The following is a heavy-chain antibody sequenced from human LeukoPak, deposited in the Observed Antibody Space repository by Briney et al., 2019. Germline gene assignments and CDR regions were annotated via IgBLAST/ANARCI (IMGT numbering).Heavy chain of an antibody. D-gene: IGHD6-19*01. CDR1: GFTFDDYA. V-gene: IGHV3-9*01. CDR3: AKDAHSHWQWPYFDY. J-gene: IGHJ4*02. CDR2: ISWNSGSI. Sequence: GGSLRLSCAASGFTFDDYAMHWVRQAPGKGLEWVSGISWNSGSIGYADSVKGRFTISRDNAKNSLYLQMNSLRAEDTALYYCAKDAHSHWQWPYFDYWGQGTLVNVSS.